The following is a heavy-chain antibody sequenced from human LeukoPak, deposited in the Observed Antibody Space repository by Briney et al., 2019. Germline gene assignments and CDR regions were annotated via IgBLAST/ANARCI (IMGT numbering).Heavy chain of an antibody. Sequence: GGSLRLSCAASGFTFDDYGMHWVRQAPGKGLEWVSGISWNSGNVGYADSVKGRFTISRDNAKNSLYLQTNSLRAEDTALYYCAKDDTYGLQAFHVWGQGTMVTVPS. D-gene: IGHD5-24*01. CDR2: ISWNSGNV. CDR3: AKDDTYGLQAFHV. CDR1: GFTFDDYG. V-gene: IGHV3-9*01. J-gene: IGHJ3*01.